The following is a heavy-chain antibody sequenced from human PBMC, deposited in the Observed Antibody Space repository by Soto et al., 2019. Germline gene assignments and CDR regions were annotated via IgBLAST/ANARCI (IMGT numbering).Heavy chain of an antibody. D-gene: IGHD1-26*01. J-gene: IGHJ1*01. V-gene: IGHV4-59*01. Sequence: SETLSLTCTVSGGSISSYYWSWIRQPPGKGLEWIGYIYYSGGTNYNPSLKSRVTISVDTPKNQFSLKLTSMTAADTAVYYCATYSDYYTYFQHWGQGTLVTVSS. CDR2: IYYSGGT. CDR1: GGSISSYY. CDR3: ATYSDYYTYFQH.